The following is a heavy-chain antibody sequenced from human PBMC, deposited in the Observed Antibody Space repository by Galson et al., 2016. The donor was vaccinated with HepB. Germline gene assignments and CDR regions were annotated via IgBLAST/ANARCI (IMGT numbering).Heavy chain of an antibody. J-gene: IGHJ4*02. CDR1: GVSLSSYY. CDR2: IYYSGGST. V-gene: IGHV4-59*01. CDR3: ARVRVAVAENSYFFDS. Sequence: LSLTCTVSGVSLSSYYWSWIRQPPGKGLEWIGYIYYSGGSTNYNPSLKSRAIISVDTLKNQFSLKLSSVTAADTAVYFCARVRVAVAENSYFFDSWGQGTLVTVSS. D-gene: IGHD6-19*01.